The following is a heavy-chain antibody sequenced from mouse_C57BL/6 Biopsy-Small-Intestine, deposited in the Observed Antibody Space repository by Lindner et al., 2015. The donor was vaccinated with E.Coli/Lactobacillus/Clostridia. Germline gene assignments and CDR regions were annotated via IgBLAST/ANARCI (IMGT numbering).Heavy chain of an antibody. Sequence: VQLQESGGGLVQPKGSLKLSCAASGFTFNTYAMHWVRQAPGKGLEWVARIRSKSNNYATYYADSVKDRFTISRDDSESMLYLQMNNLKTEDTAMYYCVRDGYGYFDYWGQGTTLTVSS. J-gene: IGHJ2*01. CDR1: GFTFNTYA. CDR3: VRDGYGYFDY. D-gene: IGHD2-2*01. V-gene: IGHV10-3*01. CDR2: IRSKSNNYAT.